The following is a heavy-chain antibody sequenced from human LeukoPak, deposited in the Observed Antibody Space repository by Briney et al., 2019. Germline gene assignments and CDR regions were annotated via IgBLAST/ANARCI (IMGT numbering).Heavy chain of an antibody. V-gene: IGHV4-59*12. D-gene: IGHD1-1*01. Sequence: SQSLSLTCTVSGGSIRNSYWSSIWQPPGKGLEWSGYIYYSGSTNYNPSLKSRVTISVDTSKNQFSLKLSSVTATDAAVYYCARLRDLYNIFDYWGQGTLVTVSS. CDR2: IYYSGST. CDR3: ARLRDLYNIFDY. J-gene: IGHJ4*02. CDR1: GGSIRNSY.